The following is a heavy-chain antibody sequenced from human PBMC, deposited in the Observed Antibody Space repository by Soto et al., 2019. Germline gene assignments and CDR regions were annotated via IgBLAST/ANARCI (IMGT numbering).Heavy chain of an antibody. D-gene: IGHD2-2*01. Sequence: SLTCTVSGGSISSYYWSWIRQPAGEGLEWIGRIYTSGSTNYNPSLKSRVTMSVDTSKNQFSLKLSSVTAADTAVYYCARACSSNSCYDVFDYWGQGTLVTVSS. CDR1: GGSISSYY. V-gene: IGHV4-4*07. CDR2: IYTSGST. J-gene: IGHJ4*02. CDR3: ARACSSNSCYDVFDY.